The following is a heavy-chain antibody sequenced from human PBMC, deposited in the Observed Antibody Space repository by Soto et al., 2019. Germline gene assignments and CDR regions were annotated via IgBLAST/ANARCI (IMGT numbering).Heavy chain of an antibody. CDR1: GFTFSSYG. Sequence: GGSLRLSCAASGFTFSSYGMHWVRQAPGKGLEWVAVIWYDGSNKYYADSVKGRFTISRDNSKNTLYLQMNSLRAEDTAVYYCAVYGYGVSAAAYWGQGTLVTVSS. V-gene: IGHV3-33*01. CDR2: IWYDGSNK. CDR3: AVYGYGVSAAAY. D-gene: IGHD4-17*01. J-gene: IGHJ4*02.